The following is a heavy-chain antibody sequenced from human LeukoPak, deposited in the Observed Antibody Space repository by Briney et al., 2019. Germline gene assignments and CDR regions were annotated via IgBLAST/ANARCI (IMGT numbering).Heavy chain of an antibody. J-gene: IGHJ4*02. CDR1: GFTFSNYW. D-gene: IGHD6-6*01. CDR2: INRDGSST. CDR3: ALVRDY. V-gene: IGHV3-74*01. Sequence: GGSLRLSCAASGFTFSNYWMHWVRQAPGKGLVWVSHINRDGSSTTYADSVKGRFTISRDNAKNMLYLQMNSLRAEDTAVYYCALVRDYWGQGMLVTVSS.